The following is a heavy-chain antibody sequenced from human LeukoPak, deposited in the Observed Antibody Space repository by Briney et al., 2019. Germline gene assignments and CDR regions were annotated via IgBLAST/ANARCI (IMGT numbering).Heavy chain of an antibody. CDR3: AREDSGGSYYRYPLIDY. D-gene: IGHD1-26*01. V-gene: IGHV4-39*01. Sequence: SETLSLTCTVSGGSISRSSFYWGWIRQPPGKGLEWIGSIYYSGSTYYNPSLKSRVTISVDTSKNQFSLKLSSVTAADTAVYYCAREDSGGSYYRYPLIDYWGQGTLVTVSS. CDR2: IYYSGST. CDR1: GGSISRSSFY. J-gene: IGHJ4*02.